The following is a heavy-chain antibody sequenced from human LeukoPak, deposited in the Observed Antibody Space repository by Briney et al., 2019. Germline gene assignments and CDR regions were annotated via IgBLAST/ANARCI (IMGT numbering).Heavy chain of an antibody. CDR3: AREAPYHYYGSGGPHPIPTKGLWFDP. CDR2: IIPIFGTA. CDR1: GGTFSSYA. J-gene: IGHJ5*02. V-gene: IGHV1-69*13. D-gene: IGHD3-10*01. Sequence: SVKVSCKASGGTFSSYAISWVRQAPGQGLEWMGGIIPIFGTANYAQKFQGRVTITPDESTSTAYMELSSLRSEDTAVYYCAREAPYHYYGSGGPHPIPTKGLWFDPWGQGTLVTVSS.